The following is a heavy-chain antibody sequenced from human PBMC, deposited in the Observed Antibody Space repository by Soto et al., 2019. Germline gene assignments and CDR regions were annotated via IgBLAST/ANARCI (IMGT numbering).Heavy chain of an antibody. J-gene: IGHJ4*02. Sequence: TSETLSLTCTVSGGSISSGDYYWSWIRQPPGKGLEWIGYIYYSGSTYYNPSLKSRVTISVDTSKNQFSLKLSSVTAADTAVYYCAREDLVLRYFDWGQGTLVTVSS. CDR1: GGSISSGDYY. CDR2: IYYSGST. D-gene: IGHD3-9*01. V-gene: IGHV4-30-4*01. CDR3: AREDLVLRYFD.